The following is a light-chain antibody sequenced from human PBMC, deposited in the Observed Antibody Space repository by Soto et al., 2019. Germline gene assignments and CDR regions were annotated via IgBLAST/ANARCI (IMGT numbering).Light chain of an antibody. Sequence: DIQMTQSPSSLSASVGDRFTITCQASQDISNYLNWYQQKPGKAPKLLIYKGSDLQSGVPSRFSGSGSGAEFTLTISSVQPEDFETYFCQQSYMDPITFGQGTRLEIK. CDR3: QQSYMDPIT. CDR1: QDISNY. CDR2: KGS. V-gene: IGKV1-39*01. J-gene: IGKJ5*01.